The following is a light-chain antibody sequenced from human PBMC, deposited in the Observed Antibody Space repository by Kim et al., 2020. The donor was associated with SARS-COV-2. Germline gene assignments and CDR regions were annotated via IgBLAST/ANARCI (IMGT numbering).Light chain of an antibody. Sequence: QLVLTQSPSASASLGASVKFTCTLSTGHSSDAIAWHQQQAEKGPRFLMKVNSDGSHKKGDGIPDRFSGSSSGAERYLTISSRQSDDEAVYYCQTWGAGTVVFGGGTQLTVL. J-gene: IGLJ3*02. CDR1: TGHSSDA. CDR3: QTWGAGTVV. CDR2: VNSDGSH. V-gene: IGLV4-69*01.